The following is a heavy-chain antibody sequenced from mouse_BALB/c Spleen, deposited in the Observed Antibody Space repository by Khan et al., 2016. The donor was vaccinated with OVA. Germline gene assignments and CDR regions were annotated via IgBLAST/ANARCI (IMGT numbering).Heavy chain of an antibody. D-gene: IGHD4-1*01. Sequence: EVELVESGGDLVKPGGSLKLSCAASGFTFSSYSMSWVRQTPDKRLEWVATISSGADYTYYPDSVKGRFTISRDNAKNTLYLQMSSLKSEDTAMXYCASHLTGSFAYWGQGTLVTVSA. CDR3: ASHLTGSFAY. CDR1: GFTFSSYS. V-gene: IGHV5-6*01. J-gene: IGHJ3*01. CDR2: ISSGADYT.